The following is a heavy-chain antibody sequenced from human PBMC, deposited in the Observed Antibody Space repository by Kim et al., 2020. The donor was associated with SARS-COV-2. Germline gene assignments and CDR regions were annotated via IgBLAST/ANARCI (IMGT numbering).Heavy chain of an antibody. V-gene: IGHV3-30*02. CDR2: ERSK. CDR3: AKESNAFDI. Sequence: ERSKDYAGSVKGRFTISRANSKNVLYLQMNSVRGEDTAVYYCAKESNAFDIWGRGTMVTVSS. D-gene: IGHD6-6*01. J-gene: IGHJ3*02.